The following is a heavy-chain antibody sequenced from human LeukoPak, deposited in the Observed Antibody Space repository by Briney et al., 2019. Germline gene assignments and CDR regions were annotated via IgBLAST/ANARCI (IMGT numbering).Heavy chain of an antibody. CDR2: IVVGSGNT. CDR3: AASTAMANFDY. V-gene: IGHV1-58*02. CDR1: GFTFTSSA. D-gene: IGHD5-18*01. J-gene: IGHJ4*02. Sequence: EASVKVSCKASGFTFTSSAMQWVRQARGQRLEWIGWIVVGSGNTNYAQKFQERVTITRDMSTSKAYMELSSLRSEDTAVYYCAASTAMANFDYWGQGTLVTVSS.